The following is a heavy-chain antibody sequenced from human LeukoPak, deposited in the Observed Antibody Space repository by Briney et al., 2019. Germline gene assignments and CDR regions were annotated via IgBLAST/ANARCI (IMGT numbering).Heavy chain of an antibody. CDR1: GGSFSGYY. D-gene: IGHD6-19*01. V-gene: IGHV4-34*01. CDR3: ARGRSSNGYSSGWYSPYYYGMDV. Sequence: SETLSLSCAVYGGSFSGYYWSWIRQPSGKGLEWIGEINHSGSTNYNPSLKSRVTISVDTSKNQFSLKLSSVTAADTAVYYCARGRSSNGYSSGWYSPYYYGMDVWGQGTTVTVSS. J-gene: IGHJ6*02. CDR2: INHSGST.